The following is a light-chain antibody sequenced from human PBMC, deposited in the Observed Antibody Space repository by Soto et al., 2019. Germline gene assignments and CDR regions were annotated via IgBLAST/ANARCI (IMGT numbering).Light chain of an antibody. CDR1: QHIGAA. CDR2: RTS. J-gene: IGKJ2*01. V-gene: IGKV1-5*03. CDR3: QQYHIFLT. Sequence: DIQMTQSPSTLSASVGDRVTITCRASQHIGAALAWYQQKPGKAPSLLIYRTSSLESGVPSRFSGSGSGTDFTLAISGLQPDDFATYYCQQYHIFLTFGQGTKVDIK.